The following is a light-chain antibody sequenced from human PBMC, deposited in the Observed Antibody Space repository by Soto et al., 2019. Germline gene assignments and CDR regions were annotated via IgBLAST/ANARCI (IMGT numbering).Light chain of an antibody. V-gene: IGLV2-23*02. J-gene: IGLJ1*01. Sequence: QSVLTQPASVSGSPGQSITISCTGTSSDIGSYSLVSWYQHHPGKAPELMIYDVSKRPSGVSNRFSASKSGNTASLTISGLQAEDEADYYCCSYAGSSTTYVFGTGTKVTVL. CDR3: CSYAGSSTTYV. CDR2: DVS. CDR1: SSDIGSYSL.